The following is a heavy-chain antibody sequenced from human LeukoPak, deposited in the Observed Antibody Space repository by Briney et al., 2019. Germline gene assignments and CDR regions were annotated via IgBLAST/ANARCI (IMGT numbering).Heavy chain of an antibody. CDR1: GGSISSSSYY. D-gene: IGHD1-1*01. V-gene: IGHV4-39*01. J-gene: IGHJ4*02. CDR3: ARKHRWNGLYFDY. Sequence: SETLSLTCTVSGGSISSSSYYWGWIRQPPGKGKEWIGSIYYSGSTYYNPSLKSRVTISVDTSKNQFSLKLSSVTAADTAVYYCARKHRWNGLYFDYWGQGTLVTVSS. CDR2: IYYSGST.